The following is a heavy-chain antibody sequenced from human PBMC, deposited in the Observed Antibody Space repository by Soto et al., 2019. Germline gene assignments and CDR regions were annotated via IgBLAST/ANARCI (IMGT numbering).Heavy chain of an antibody. J-gene: IGHJ5*02. CDR1: GGTFSSYA. CDR2: IIPIFGTA. V-gene: IGHV1-69*13. Sequence: GASVKVSCKASGGTFSSYAISWVRQAPGQGLEWMGGIIPIFGTANYAQKFQGRVTITADESTSTAYMELSSLRSEDTAVYYRARDGIIAVAAWFDPWGQGTLVTVSS. D-gene: IGHD6-19*01. CDR3: ARDGIIAVAAWFDP.